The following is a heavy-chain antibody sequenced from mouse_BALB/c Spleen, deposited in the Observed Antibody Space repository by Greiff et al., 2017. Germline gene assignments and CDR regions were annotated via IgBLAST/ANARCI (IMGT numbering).Heavy chain of an antibody. Sequence: EVQLQQSGPELVKPGASVKMSCKASGYTFTSYVMHWVKQKPGQGLEWIGYINPYNDGTKYNEKFKGKATLTSDKSSSTAYMELSSLTSEDSAVYYCAILFTTVVDPFAYWGQGTLVTVSA. CDR3: AILFTTVVDPFAY. V-gene: IGHV1-14*01. CDR1: GYTFTSYV. D-gene: IGHD1-1*01. J-gene: IGHJ3*01. CDR2: INPYNDGT.